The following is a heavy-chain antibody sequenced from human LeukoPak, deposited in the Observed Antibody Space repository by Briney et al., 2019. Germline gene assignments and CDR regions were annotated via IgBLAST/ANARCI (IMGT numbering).Heavy chain of an antibody. Sequence: GASVKVSCKASGYTFTSYDINWVRQATGQGLERMGWMNPNSGNTGYAQKFQGRVTMTRNTSISTAYMELSSLRSEDAAVYYCAIRPATIQPDYWGQGTLVTVSS. J-gene: IGHJ4*02. CDR3: AIRPATIQPDY. CDR2: MNPNSGNT. CDR1: GYTFTSYD. D-gene: IGHD5-12*01. V-gene: IGHV1-8*01.